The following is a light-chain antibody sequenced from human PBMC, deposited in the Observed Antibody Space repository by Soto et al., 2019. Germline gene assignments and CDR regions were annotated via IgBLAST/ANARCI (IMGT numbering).Light chain of an antibody. CDR2: GAS. Sequence: DVPMTQSPSSVSASVGDRVTSTCRASQDIGSWLAWYQQKPGKAPDLLIYGASSLQSGVPSRFYGRGSGTDFTLTISSLQPEDFAPYYCQQGGSFPITFGQGTRLEIK. CDR1: QDIGSW. CDR3: QQGGSFPIT. V-gene: IGKV1-12*01. J-gene: IGKJ5*01.